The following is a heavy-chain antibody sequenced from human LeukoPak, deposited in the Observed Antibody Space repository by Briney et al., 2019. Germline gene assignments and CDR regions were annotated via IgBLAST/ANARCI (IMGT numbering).Heavy chain of an antibody. CDR1: GYTFTIYD. J-gene: IGHJ4*02. V-gene: IGHV1-8*03. Sequence: ASVKVSCKASGYTFTIYDINWVRQATGQGREWMGWMNPNSGNTGYAQKFQGRVTITRNTSISTTYMELSSLRSEDTAVYYCARGQSSGYDDNWGQGTLVTVSS. D-gene: IGHD3-22*01. CDR2: MNPNSGNT. CDR3: ARGQSSGYDDN.